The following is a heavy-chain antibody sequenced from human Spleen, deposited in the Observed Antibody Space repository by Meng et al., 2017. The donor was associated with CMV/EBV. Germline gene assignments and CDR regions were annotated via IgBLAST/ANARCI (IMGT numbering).Heavy chain of an antibody. Sequence: ISRSSSYWGWVRQPPGEGLEWIGSVYYSGSTYYNPSLKGRVTISVDTSKNQFSLKLSSVTAADTAVYYCARRTAYCSSTTCYRNYFDYWGQGTLVTVSS. CDR3: ARRTAYCSSTTCYRNYFDY. D-gene: IGHD2-2*01. V-gene: IGHV4-39*01. CDR2: VYYSGST. CDR1: ISRSSSY. J-gene: IGHJ4*02.